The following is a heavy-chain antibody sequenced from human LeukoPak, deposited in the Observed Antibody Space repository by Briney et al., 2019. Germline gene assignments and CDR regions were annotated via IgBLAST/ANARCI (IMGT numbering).Heavy chain of an antibody. CDR3: ARSPLVRYYYMDV. J-gene: IGHJ6*03. D-gene: IGHD6-6*01. V-gene: IGHV4-39*07. CDR1: GGSISSSSYY. CDR2: IYYSGST. Sequence: PSETLSLTCTVSGGSISSSSYYWGWIRQPPGKGLEWIGSIYYSGSTYYNPSLKSRVTISVDTSKNQFSLQLSSVTAADTAVYYCARSPLVRYYYMDVWGKGTTVTVSS.